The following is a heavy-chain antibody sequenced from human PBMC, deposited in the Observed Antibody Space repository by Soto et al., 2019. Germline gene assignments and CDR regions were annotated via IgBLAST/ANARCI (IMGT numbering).Heavy chain of an antibody. CDR1: GGTFSSYA. J-gene: IGHJ6*02. Sequence: QVQLVQSGAEVQKPGSSVKVSCKASGGTFSSYAISWVRQAPGQGLEWMGGIIPIFGTANYAQKFQGRVTITADESTSTAYMELSSLRSEDTAVYYCASNVVVVAATPYYYYGMDVWGQGTTVTVSS. V-gene: IGHV1-69*01. D-gene: IGHD2-15*01. CDR3: ASNVVVVAATPYYYYGMDV. CDR2: IIPIFGTA.